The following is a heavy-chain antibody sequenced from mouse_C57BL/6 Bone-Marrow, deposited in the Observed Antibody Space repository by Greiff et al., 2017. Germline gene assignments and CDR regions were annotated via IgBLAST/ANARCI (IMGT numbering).Heavy chain of an antibody. CDR2: IYIGNGYT. CDR1: GYTFTSYG. V-gene: IGHV1-58*01. J-gene: IGHJ2*01. CDR3: ARDYGSSLDY. Sequence: EVQLQQSGAELVRPGSSVKMSCKTSGYTFTSYGINWVKQRPGQGLEWIGYIYIGNGYTEYNAKFKGKATLTSDTSSSTAYMQLSSLTSEDSAIYFCARDYGSSLDYWGQGTTLTVSS. D-gene: IGHD1-1*01.